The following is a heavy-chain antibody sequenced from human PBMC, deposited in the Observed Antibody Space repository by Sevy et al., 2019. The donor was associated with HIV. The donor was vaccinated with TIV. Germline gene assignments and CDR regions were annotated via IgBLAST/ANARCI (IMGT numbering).Heavy chain of an antibody. J-gene: IGHJ6*02. CDR2: IKSKGGGGTI. CDR3: TWDHDYYYGMNV. V-gene: IGHV3-15*07. CDR1: GFTFDTYW. D-gene: IGHD1-26*01. Sequence: GSLRLSCAASGFTFDTYWMQWVRQAPGKGLEWVGRIKSKGGGGTIDYAAPVKGRFSISRDDSKNTLYLQMNSLKIEDTALYYCTWDHDYYYGMNVWGQGTTVTVSS.